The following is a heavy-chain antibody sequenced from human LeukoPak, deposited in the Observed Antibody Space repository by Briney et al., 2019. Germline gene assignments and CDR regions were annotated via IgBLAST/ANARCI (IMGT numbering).Heavy chain of an antibody. D-gene: IGHD3-22*01. Sequence: PSETLSLTCTVSGGSISSYYWSWIRQPPGKGLEWIGYIYYSGSTNYNPCLKSRVTISVDTSKNQFSLKLTSVTAADTAVYYCARHYDSSGYWYYFDYWGQGTLVTVSS. J-gene: IGHJ4*02. CDR3: ARHYDSSGYWYYFDY. CDR1: GGSISSYY. CDR2: IYYSGST. V-gene: IGHV4-59*08.